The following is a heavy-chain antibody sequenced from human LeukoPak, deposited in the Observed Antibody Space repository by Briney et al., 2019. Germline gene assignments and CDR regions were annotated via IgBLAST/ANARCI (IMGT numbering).Heavy chain of an antibody. Sequence: SETLSLTCAVYGGSFSGYYWSWIRQPPGKGLEWIGEINHSGSTNYNPSLKSRVTISVDTSKNQFSLKLSSVTAADTAVYYCARYYDSSGYYGSDAFDIWGQGTMVTVSS. V-gene: IGHV4-34*01. J-gene: IGHJ3*02. CDR3: ARYYDSSGYYGSDAFDI. CDR1: GGSFSGYY. CDR2: INHSGST. D-gene: IGHD3-22*01.